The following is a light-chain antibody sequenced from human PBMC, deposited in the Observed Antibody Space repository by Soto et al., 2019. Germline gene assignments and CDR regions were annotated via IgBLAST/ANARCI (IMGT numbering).Light chain of an antibody. CDR2: DVT. CDR1: SSDVGGYNY. J-gene: IGLJ2*01. V-gene: IGLV2-14*01. Sequence: QSALTQPASVSGSPGQSITISCTGTSSDVGGYNYVSWYQQHPGKVPKLMIYDVTNRPSGVSNRFSGSKSGNTASLTISGLQAEDEADYYCSSYISSNTLEVVFGGGTKLTVL. CDR3: SSYISSNTLEVV.